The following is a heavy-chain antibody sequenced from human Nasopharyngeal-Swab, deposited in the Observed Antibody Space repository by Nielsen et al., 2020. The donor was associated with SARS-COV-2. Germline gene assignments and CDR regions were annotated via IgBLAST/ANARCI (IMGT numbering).Heavy chain of an antibody. V-gene: IGHV1-46*01. D-gene: IGHD2-2*01. CDR2: INPSGGST. Sequence: WVRQAPGQGLEWMGIINPSGGSTSYAQKFQGRVTMTRDTSTSTVYMELSSLRSEDTAVYYCARDRWPIVVVPAASDAFDIWAKGQWSPSPQ. J-gene: IGHJ3*02. CDR3: ARDRWPIVVVPAASDAFDI.